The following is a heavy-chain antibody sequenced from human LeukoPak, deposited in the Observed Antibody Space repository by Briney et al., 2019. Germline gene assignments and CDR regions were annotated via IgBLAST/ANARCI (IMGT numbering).Heavy chain of an antibody. CDR2: INSDGRST. CDR1: GLTFSTYW. J-gene: IGHJ4*02. V-gene: IGHV3-74*01. Sequence: PGGSLRLSCVASGLTFSTYWMHWVRQAPGKGLVWVSRINSDGRSTTYADFVKGRFTISRDNAKNTLYLQMNSLRAEDTAVYYCAREGTSGWYYFDYWGQGTLVTVSS. D-gene: IGHD6-19*01. CDR3: AREGTSGWYYFDY.